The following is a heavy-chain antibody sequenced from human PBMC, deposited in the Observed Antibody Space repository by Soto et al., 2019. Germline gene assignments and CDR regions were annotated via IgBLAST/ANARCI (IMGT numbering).Heavy chain of an antibody. J-gene: IGHJ4*02. CDR2: IIPIFGTA. V-gene: IGHV1-69*13. CDR1: GVTFNSYA. D-gene: IGHD3-22*01. CDR3: ARAITGGGYYYDSSGYYSD. Sequence: ASVKVSCKASGVTFNSYAISWVRQAPGQGLEWMGGIIPIFGTANYAQKFQGRVTITADESTSTAYMELSSLRSEDTAVYYCARAITGGGYYYDSSGYYSDWGQGTLVTVSS.